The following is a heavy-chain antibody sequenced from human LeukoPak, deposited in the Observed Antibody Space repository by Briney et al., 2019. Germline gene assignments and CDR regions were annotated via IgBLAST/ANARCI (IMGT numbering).Heavy chain of an antibody. CDR2: IKSKPDGGTT. CDR1: GFTFSNAW. D-gene: IGHD3-22*01. Sequence: GGSLRLSCAASGFTFSNAWMSWVRQAPGKGLEWVGRIKSKPDGGTTDYAAPVKGRFTISRDDSKNTLYLQMNSLKTEDTAVYYCTTVYYDGSAYSLDYWGQGTLVTVSS. V-gene: IGHV3-15*01. CDR3: TTVYYDGSAYSLDY. J-gene: IGHJ4*02.